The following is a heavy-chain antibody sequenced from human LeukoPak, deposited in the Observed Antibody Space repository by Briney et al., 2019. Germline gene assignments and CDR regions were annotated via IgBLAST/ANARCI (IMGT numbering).Heavy chain of an antibody. CDR3: ARDRWELPLSRRTFDY. V-gene: IGHV3-21*01. D-gene: IGHD1-26*01. CDR1: GFTFSSYS. J-gene: IGHJ4*02. Sequence: GESLKISCAASGFTFSSYSMNWVRQAPGKGLEWVSSISSSSSYIYYADSVKGRFTISRDNAKNSLYLQMNSLRAEDTAVYYCARDRWELPLSRRTFDYWGQGTLVTVSS. CDR2: ISSSSSYI.